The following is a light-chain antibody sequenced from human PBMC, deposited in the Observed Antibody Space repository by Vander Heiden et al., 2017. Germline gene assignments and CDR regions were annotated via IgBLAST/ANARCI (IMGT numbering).Light chain of an antibody. V-gene: IGLV2-14*01. CDR3: SAYTSSSTLV. CDR1: SSDVGGHNY. CDR2: DVS. J-gene: IGLJ2*01. Sequence: SALTQPASVSGSPGPSITISCTGTSSDVGGHNYVSWYQQHQGKAPKLMIYDVSNRPSGVSNRFSGSKSGNMASLTISGLQAEDEADYYCSAYTSSSTLVFGGGTKLTVL.